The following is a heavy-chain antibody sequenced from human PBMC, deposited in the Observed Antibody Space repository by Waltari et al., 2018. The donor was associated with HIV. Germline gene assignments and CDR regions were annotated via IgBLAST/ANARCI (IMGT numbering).Heavy chain of an antibody. CDR3: VREKKGIGVYYAMDV. J-gene: IGHJ6*02. V-gene: IGHV1-3*01. D-gene: IGHD3-22*01. CDR1: GYTFSTFA. Sequence: QVQLVQSGAEVKKPGASVKVSCKASGYTFSTFALHWVRQAPGQRLEWMGWMNAGNGNTKYSQNFQDRVTITRDTSASTAYMELSSLRSEDTALYYCVREKKGIGVYYAMDVWGQGTAVTVSS. CDR2: MNAGNGNT.